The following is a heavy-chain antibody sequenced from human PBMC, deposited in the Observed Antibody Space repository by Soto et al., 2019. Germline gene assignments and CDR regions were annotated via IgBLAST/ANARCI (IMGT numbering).Heavy chain of an antibody. CDR1: VSSVSNSNW. CDR3: ARNGIYYYYMDV. V-gene: IGHV4-4*02. J-gene: IGHJ6*03. D-gene: IGHD1-1*01. Sequence: QVQLQESGPGLVKPSGTLSLTCVVSVSSVSNSNWWTWVRQPPGKGRGWIGEIYHTGDTNYNPSLVSRVTLSIDKSRNQFSLRLGSVTAADTAVYFCARNGIYYYYMDVWGRGTTVTVSS. CDR2: IYHTGDT.